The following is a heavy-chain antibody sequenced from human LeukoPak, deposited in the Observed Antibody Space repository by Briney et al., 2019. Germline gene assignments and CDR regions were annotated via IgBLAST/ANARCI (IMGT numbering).Heavy chain of an antibody. CDR2: IYYSGST. D-gene: IGHD3-22*01. CDR1: GGSISSSSYY. V-gene: IGHV4-39*01. CDR3: ARAGWVYADSSGYYPLYFDY. Sequence: SETLSLTCTVSGGSISSSSYYWGWIRQPPGEGLEWIGSIYYSGSTYYNPSLKSRVTISVDTSKNQFSLKLSSVTAADTAVYYCARAGWVYADSSGYYPLYFDYWGQGTLVTVSS. J-gene: IGHJ4*02.